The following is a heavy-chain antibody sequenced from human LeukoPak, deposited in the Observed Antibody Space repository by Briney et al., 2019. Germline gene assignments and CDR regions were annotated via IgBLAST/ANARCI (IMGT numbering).Heavy chain of an antibody. CDR2: ISPSGGST. J-gene: IGHJ5*02. D-gene: IGHD2-15*01. V-gene: IGHV1-46*01. CDR3: ARDNSVRDEAWWFSP. Sequence: ASVKVSCKAFGYTFTSNYMHWVRQAPGQGPEWMGVISPSGGSTTYAQKFQGRVTLTRDMSTSTDYLELSSLRSGDTAVYYCARDNSVRDEAWWFSPWGQGTLVTVSS. CDR1: GYTFTSNY.